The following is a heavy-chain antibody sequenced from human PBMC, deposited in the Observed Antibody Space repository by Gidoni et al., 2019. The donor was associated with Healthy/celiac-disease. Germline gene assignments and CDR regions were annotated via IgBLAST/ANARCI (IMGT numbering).Heavy chain of an antibody. D-gene: IGHD6-13*01. J-gene: IGHJ6*02. CDR1: GVSFSGYY. V-gene: IGHV4-34*01. CDR2: INHSEST. Sequence: QVQLQQWGAGLLKPSETLSLTCAVDGVSFSGYYWSWIRQPPGKGLEWIGEINHSESTNYNPSLKSRVTISVDTSKNQVSLKLSSVTAADTAGYYCARGREVSSSWYHFYYYGMDVWGQGTTVTVSS. CDR3: ARGREVSSSWYHFYYYGMDV.